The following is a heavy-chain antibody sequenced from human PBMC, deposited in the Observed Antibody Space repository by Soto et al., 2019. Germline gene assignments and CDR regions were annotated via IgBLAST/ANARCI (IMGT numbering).Heavy chain of an antibody. CDR2: MNPNSGNT. V-gene: IGHV1-8*01. Sequence: QVQLVQSGAEVKKPGASVKVSCKASGYTFTSYDINWVRQATGQGLEWMGWMNPNSGNTGYAQKFQGRVTMTRNTSISTAYMELSSLRSEDTAVYYCARGEPYGDYVGGWCDPWGQGTLVTVSS. CDR1: GYTFTSYD. D-gene: IGHD4-17*01. CDR3: ARGEPYGDYVGGWCDP. J-gene: IGHJ5*02.